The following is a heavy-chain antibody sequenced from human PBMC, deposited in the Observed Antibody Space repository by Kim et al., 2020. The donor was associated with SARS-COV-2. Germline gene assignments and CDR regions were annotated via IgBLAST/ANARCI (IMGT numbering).Heavy chain of an antibody. CDR3: VKDSAAYYYDSSGYRN. D-gene: IGHD3-22*01. Sequence: GGYLRLSCSASGFTFSSYAMHWVRQAPGKGLEYVSAISSNGGSTYYADSVKGRFTISRDNSKNLLYLQMSSLRAQDTAVYYCVKDSAAYYYDSSGYRNWGQAALVTVSS. J-gene: IGHJ4*02. V-gene: IGHV3-64D*09. CDR2: ISSNGGST. CDR1: GFTFSSYA.